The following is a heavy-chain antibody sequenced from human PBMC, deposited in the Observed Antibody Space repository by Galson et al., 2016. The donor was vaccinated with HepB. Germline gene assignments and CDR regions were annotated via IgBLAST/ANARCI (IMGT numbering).Heavy chain of an antibody. CDR3: ARDFSGNYGDY. CDR1: GYTFPSYG. D-gene: IGHD3-10*01. CDR2: ISAYNGNT. Sequence: SVKVSCKASGYTFPSYGFSWVRQAPGQGLEWMGWISAYNGNTKYAQKFQGRVTMTTDTSTSTAYMELRSLRSDDTAVYYWARDFSGNYGDYWGQGTLVTVSS. V-gene: IGHV1-18*01. J-gene: IGHJ4*02.